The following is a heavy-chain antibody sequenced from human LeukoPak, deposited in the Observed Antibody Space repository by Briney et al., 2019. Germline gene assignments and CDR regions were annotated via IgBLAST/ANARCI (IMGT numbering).Heavy chain of an antibody. CDR1: GGTFSSYA. J-gene: IGHJ4*02. CDR2: IMPVLGFT. V-gene: IGHV1-69*04. Sequence: GSSVKVSCKASGGTFSSYAISWVRQAPGQGLEWMGRIMPVLGFTNYAQKFQGRLTITADSSTTTAYLELSSLRSDDTAVYYCARFASGSYYDSWGQGTLVTVSS. CDR3: ARFASGSYYDS. D-gene: IGHD1-26*01.